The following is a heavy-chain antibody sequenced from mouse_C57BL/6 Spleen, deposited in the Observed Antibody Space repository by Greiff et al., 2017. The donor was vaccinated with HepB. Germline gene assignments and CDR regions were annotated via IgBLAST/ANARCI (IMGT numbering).Heavy chain of an antibody. D-gene: IGHD2-4*01. CDR3: ARPDYYGYFDV. Sequence: EVQLQQSGGGLVKPGGSLKLSCAASGFTFSDYGMHWVRQAPEKGLEWVAYISSGSSTIYYADTVKGRFTISRDNAKNTLFLQMTSLRSEDTAMYYCARPDYYGYFDVWGTGTTVTVSS. CDR2: ISSGSSTI. V-gene: IGHV5-17*01. CDR1: GFTFSDYG. J-gene: IGHJ1*03.